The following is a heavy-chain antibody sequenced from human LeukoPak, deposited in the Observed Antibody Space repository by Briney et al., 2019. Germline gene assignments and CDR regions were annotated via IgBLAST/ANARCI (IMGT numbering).Heavy chain of an antibody. J-gene: IGHJ6*03. CDR2: IIPIFGTA. D-gene: IGHD2-2*01. CDR3: ASSTISVPAAMDYYYYYMDV. Sequence: ASVNVSCTASGGTFSSYAISWVRQAPGQGLEWMGGIIPIFGTANYAQKFQGRVTITTDESTSTAYMELSSLRSEDTAVYYCASSTISVPAAMDYYYYYMDVWGKGTTVTVSS. V-gene: IGHV1-69*05. CDR1: GGTFSSYA.